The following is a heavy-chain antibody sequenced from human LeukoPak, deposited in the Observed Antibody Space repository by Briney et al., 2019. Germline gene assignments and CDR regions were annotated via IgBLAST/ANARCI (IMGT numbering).Heavy chain of an antibody. Sequence: PSETLSLTCTVSGGSISSYYWSWIRQPPGKGLEWIGYIYYSGSTNYNPSLKSRVTISVDTSKNQFSLKLSSVTAADTAVYYCARLYYDFWSGYYKALNWFDPWGQGTLVTVSS. V-gene: IGHV4-59*08. J-gene: IGHJ5*02. CDR3: ARLYYDFWSGYYKALNWFDP. D-gene: IGHD3-3*01. CDR2: IYYSGST. CDR1: GGSISSYY.